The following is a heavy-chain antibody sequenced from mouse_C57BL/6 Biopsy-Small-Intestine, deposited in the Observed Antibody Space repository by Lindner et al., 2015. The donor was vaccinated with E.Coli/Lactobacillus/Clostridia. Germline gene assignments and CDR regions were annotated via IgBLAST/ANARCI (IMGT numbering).Heavy chain of an antibody. J-gene: IGHJ3*01. CDR1: GYTLSNYG. V-gene: IGHV1-84*02. CDR2: ISAYNGNT. Sequence: SVKVSCKSSGYTLSNYGFTWVRQAPGQGLEWMGWISAYNGNTKYAQKFQGRVTMTTDTSTRTAYMEIRSLRSDDTAAYYCARDGYCDSTSCRGSDTFDIWGQGTKVTVSP. CDR3: ARDGYCDSTSCRGSDTFDI. D-gene: IGHD2-5*01.